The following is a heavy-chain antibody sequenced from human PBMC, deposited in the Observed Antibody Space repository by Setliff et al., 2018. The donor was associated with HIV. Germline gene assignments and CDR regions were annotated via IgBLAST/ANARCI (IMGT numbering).Heavy chain of an antibody. J-gene: IGHJ6*03. Sequence: PSETLSLTCTVSGGSISNYYWSWIRQPPGKGLEWIGHIYYSGSTSYNPSLKSRVTISVDTSQNQFSLKLNSVTAADTAVYYCARVRMLRGLRDYYYYMDVWGKGTTVTVSS. D-gene: IGHD3-10*01. CDR2: IYYSGST. CDR3: ARVRMLRGLRDYYYYMDV. V-gene: IGHV4-59*12. CDR1: GGSISNYY.